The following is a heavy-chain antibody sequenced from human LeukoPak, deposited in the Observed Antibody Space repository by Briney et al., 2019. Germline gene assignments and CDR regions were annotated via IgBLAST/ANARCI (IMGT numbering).Heavy chain of an antibody. V-gene: IGHV4-39*07. D-gene: IGHD1-1*01. CDR1: GGSISSSSYY. CDR2: IYHSGNT. CDR3: AIDAPELEPRDY. Sequence: PSETLSLTCTVSGGSISSSSYYWGWIRQPPGKGLEWIGSIYHSGNTYYNPSLKSRVTISVDTSKNQFSLKLSSVTAADTAVYYCAIDAPELEPRDYWGQGTLVTVSS. J-gene: IGHJ4*02.